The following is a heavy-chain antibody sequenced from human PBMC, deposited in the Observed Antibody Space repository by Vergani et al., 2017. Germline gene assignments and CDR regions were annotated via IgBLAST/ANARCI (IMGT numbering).Heavy chain of an antibody. J-gene: IGHJ4*02. CDR2: IYHSGST. D-gene: IGHD3-22*01. CDR3: ARRKYYDSSSYLPFDY. CDR1: GDSISNSHW. V-gene: IGHV4-4*03. Sequence: QVQLQESGPGLVKPQGTLSLTCAVSGDSISNSHWWTWVRQPPGKGLEWIGEIYHSGSTKYNPSLKIRVTISLDKSKNEFSLKLNSVTAADTAVYYCARRKYYDSSSYLPFDYWGQGTLVTVSS.